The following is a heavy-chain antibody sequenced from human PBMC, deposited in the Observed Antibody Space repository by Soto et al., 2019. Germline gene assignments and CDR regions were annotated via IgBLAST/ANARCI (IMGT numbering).Heavy chain of an antibody. CDR2: IKSKRDVGTT. Sequence: HLVESGGDLVKPGGSLRLSCAASGFMFSSAWMSWVRQAPGKGLEWVGRIKSKRDVGTTDYDPPVKGRFVISRDDSKHTLYLQMNSLKTDDTAVYYCVEGWNDFWGQGTLVAVSS. D-gene: IGHD1-1*01. V-gene: IGHV3-15*01. CDR3: VEGWNDF. J-gene: IGHJ4*02. CDR1: GFMFSSAW.